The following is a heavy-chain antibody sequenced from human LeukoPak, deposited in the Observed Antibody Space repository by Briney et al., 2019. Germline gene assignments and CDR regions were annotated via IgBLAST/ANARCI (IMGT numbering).Heavy chain of an antibody. CDR3: ARSFGYYDFWSGYQDAFDI. CDR1: GYTFTSYG. D-gene: IGHD3-3*01. J-gene: IGHJ3*02. Sequence: ASVKVSCKASGYTFTSYGISRVRQAPGQGLEWMGWISAYNGNTNYAQKLQGRVTMTTDTSTSTAYMELRSLRSDDTAVYYCARSFGYYDFWSGYQDAFDIWGQGTMVTVSS. V-gene: IGHV1-18*01. CDR2: ISAYNGNT.